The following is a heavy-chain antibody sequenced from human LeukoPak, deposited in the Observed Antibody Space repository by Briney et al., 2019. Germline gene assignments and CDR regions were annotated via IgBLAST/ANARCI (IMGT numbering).Heavy chain of an antibody. CDR2: INSDGRIT. CDR3: ARSPATTGGY. D-gene: IGHD1-26*01. CDR1: GFTFSTYW. Sequence: GGSLRLSCATSGFTFSTYWMHWVRQAPGKGLVWVSRINSDGRITDYADSVKGRFTISRDNAKNTLYLQMNSLRAEDTAVFYCARSPATTGGYWGQGTLVTVSS. J-gene: IGHJ4*02. V-gene: IGHV3-74*01.